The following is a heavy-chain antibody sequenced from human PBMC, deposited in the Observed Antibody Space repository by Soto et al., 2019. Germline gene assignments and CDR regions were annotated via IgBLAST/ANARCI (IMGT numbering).Heavy chain of an antibody. CDR1: GFSVSDNY. D-gene: IGHD2-8*01. J-gene: IGHJ5*02. CDR2: IYSSGDT. Sequence: EVQLVESGGGLVQPGGSLRLSCAASGFSVSDNYMSWVRQAPGKGLEWISVIYSSGDTYYADSVKGGLTISRDNSRNTMYLQINDLRVEDTAIYCSARDPGYGRGVSFDPWGQGIPVTVSS. V-gene: IGHV3-66*01. CDR3: ARDPGYGRGVSFDP.